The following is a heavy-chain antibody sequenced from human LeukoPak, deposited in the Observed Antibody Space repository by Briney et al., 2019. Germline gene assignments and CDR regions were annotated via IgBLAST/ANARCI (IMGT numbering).Heavy chain of an antibody. Sequence: ASVKVSCKASGYTFTNHDFNWMRQASGQGLEWMGGFDPEDGETIYAQKFQGRVTMTEDTSTDTAYMELSSLRSEDTAVYYCATVTWRDILTGYRDYYFDYWGQGTLVTVSS. CDR2: FDPEDGET. V-gene: IGHV1-24*01. CDR1: GYTFTNH. D-gene: IGHD3-9*01. CDR3: ATVTWRDILTGYRDYYFDY. J-gene: IGHJ4*02.